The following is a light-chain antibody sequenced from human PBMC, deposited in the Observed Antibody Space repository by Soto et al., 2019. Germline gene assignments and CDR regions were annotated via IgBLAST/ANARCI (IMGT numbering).Light chain of an antibody. V-gene: IGLV2-14*01. CDR3: SSYTSSSTPYYV. CDR2: DVS. Sequence: QSALTQPASVSGSPGQSLPISCTGTSSDVGGYNYVSWYQQHPGKAPKLMIYDVSNRPSGVSNRFSGSKSGNTASLTISGLQAEDEADYYCSSYTSSSTPYYVFGTGTKVTVL. J-gene: IGLJ1*01. CDR1: SSDVGGYNY.